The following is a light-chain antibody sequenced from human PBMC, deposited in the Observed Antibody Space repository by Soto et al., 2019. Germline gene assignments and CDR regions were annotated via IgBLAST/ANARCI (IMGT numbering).Light chain of an antibody. Sequence: DVRMTQSPSSLPASVGDRVTITCQASQDISNFLCWYQQKPGKAPKLLIFGASNLETGVPSRFSGSASGSDFTFTISGLQPEDIATYYCQQYDHLPLTFGGGTKVAIK. CDR2: GAS. V-gene: IGKV1-33*01. CDR1: QDISNF. CDR3: QQYDHLPLT. J-gene: IGKJ4*01.